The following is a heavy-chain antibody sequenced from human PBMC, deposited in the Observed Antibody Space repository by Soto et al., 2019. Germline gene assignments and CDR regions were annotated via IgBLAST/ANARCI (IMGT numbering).Heavy chain of an antibody. J-gene: IGHJ3*02. V-gene: IGHV1-58*01. Sequence: SVKVSCKASGFTFPSSAVQWVRQARGQRLEWIGWIVVGSGNTNYAQKFQERVTITRDMSTSTAYMELSSLRSEDTAVYYCAAVSPPIWMGDTLDAFDIWGQGTMVTVSS. CDR3: AAVSPPIWMGDTLDAFDI. CDR1: GFTFPSSA. CDR2: IVVGSGNT. D-gene: IGHD1-26*01.